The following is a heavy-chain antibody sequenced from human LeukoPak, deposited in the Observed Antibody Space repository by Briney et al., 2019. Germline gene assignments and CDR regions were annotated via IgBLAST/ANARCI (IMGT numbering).Heavy chain of an antibody. J-gene: IGHJ4*02. D-gene: IGHD3-22*01. V-gene: IGHV4-34*01. CDR1: GGSFSGYY. CDR3: ALYYYDSSDYYRFDY. Sequence: SETLSLTCAVYGGSFSGYYWSWTRQPPGKGLEWIGEINRSGSTNYNPSLKSRVTISVDTSKKQFSLKLSSVTAADTAVYYCALYYYDSSDYYRFDYWGRGTLVTVSS. CDR2: INRSGST.